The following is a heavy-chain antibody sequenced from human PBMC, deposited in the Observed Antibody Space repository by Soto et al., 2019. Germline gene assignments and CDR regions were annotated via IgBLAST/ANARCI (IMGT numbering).Heavy chain of an antibody. CDR3: ARIPVLYYDILTGYYKKGYAFDI. CDR1: GFSLSNARMG. D-gene: IGHD3-9*01. Sequence: SGPTLVNPTETLTPTCTVSGFSLSNARMGVGWIRQPPGKALEWLAHIFSNDEKSYSTSLKSRLTISKDTSKSQVVLTMTNMDPVDTATYYCARIPVLYYDILTGYYKKGYAFDIWGQGTMVTVSS. V-gene: IGHV2-26*01. J-gene: IGHJ3*02. CDR2: IFSNDEK.